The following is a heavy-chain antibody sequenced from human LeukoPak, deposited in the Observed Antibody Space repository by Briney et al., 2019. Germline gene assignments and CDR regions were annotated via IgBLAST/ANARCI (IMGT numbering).Heavy chain of an antibody. J-gene: IGHJ4*02. Sequence: GGSLRLSCAASGFTVSSNHMIWVRRAPGKGPEWVSVLYSGGSTYYADSVKGRFTISRDNSKNTLYLQMNSLRPEDTAVYHCAAGQTLWNYFDFWGKGTLVTVSS. D-gene: IGHD3-10*01. V-gene: IGHV3-66*02. CDR1: GFTVSSNH. CDR3: AAGQTLWNYFDF. CDR2: LYSGGST.